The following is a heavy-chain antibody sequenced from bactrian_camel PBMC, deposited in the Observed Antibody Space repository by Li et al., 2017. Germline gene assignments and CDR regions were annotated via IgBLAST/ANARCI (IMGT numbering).Heavy chain of an antibody. V-gene: IGHV3S10*01. Sequence: DVQLVESGGGLVQPGGSLRLSCAADESDFSANLMSWVRQAPGKEVEWVSSIRNDGTPYVAASVKDRFSTSRDIAKKTMYLQMNNLKVEDTGLYLCHAEGGPRGQGTQVTVS. CDR2: IRNDGTP. CDR1: ESDFSANL. CDR3: HAEGGP. J-gene: IGHJ4*01.